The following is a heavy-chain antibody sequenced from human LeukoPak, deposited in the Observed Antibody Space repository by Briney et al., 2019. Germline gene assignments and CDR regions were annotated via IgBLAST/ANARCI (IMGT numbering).Heavy chain of an antibody. CDR2: ISSSSSYI. J-gene: IGHJ5*02. CDR1: GFTFSSYS. D-gene: IGHD3-10*01. CDR3: ARSAGSSPPMFDL. V-gene: IGHV3-21*01. Sequence: GGSLRLSCAASGFTFSSYSMNWVRQAPGKGLEWVSSISSSSSYIYYADSVKGRFTISRDNAKNSLYLQMNSLRAEDTAVYYCARSAGSSPPMFDLWGQGTLVTVSS.